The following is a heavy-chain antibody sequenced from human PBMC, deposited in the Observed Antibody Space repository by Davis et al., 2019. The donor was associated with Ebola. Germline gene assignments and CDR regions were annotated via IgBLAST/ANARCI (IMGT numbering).Heavy chain of an antibody. Sequence: PSETLSLTCTVSGGSISSYYWSWIRQPPGKGLEWIGYIYYSGSTNYNPSLKSRVTISVDTSKNQFSLKLSSVTAADTAVYYCARGVVTYYYYYMDVWGKGTTVTVSS. CDR2: IYYSGST. CDR1: GGSISSYY. V-gene: IGHV4-59*12. D-gene: IGHD3-3*01. CDR3: ARGVVTYYYYYMDV. J-gene: IGHJ6*03.